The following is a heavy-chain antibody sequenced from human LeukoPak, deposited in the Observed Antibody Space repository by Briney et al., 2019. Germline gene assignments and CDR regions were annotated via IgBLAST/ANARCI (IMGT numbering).Heavy chain of an antibody. Sequence: SETLSLTCAVSGHSISSGYYWGWIRQPPGKGLEWIGSIYHSGSTYYNPSLKSRVTISVDTSKNQFSLKLSSVTAADTAVYYCARHSNYYGSGSYVGQYYYYYMDVWGKGTTVTVSS. V-gene: IGHV4-38-2*01. J-gene: IGHJ6*03. D-gene: IGHD3-10*01. CDR3: ARHSNYYGSGSYVGQYYYYYMDV. CDR2: IYHSGST. CDR1: GHSISSGYY.